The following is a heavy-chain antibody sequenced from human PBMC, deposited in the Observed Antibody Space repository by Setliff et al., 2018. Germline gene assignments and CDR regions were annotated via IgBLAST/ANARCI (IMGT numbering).Heavy chain of an antibody. Sequence: PSETLSLTCAVSGYSISSGYYWGWIRQPPGKGLEWIGSIYYSGSTYYNPSLKSRVTISVDTSKNQFSLKLSSVTAADTAVYYCARDPLGEIAVAGHDAFDIWGQGTMVTVS. CDR2: IYYSGST. J-gene: IGHJ3*02. V-gene: IGHV4-38-2*02. D-gene: IGHD6-19*01. CDR3: ARDPLGEIAVAGHDAFDI. CDR1: GYSISSGYY.